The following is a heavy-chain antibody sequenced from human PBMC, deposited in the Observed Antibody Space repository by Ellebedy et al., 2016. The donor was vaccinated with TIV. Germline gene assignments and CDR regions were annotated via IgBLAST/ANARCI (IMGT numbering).Heavy chain of an antibody. V-gene: IGHV3-7*01. D-gene: IGHD6-13*01. CDR1: GFMFNNYW. Sequence: GGSLRLXXAASGFMFNNYWMSWVRQAPGKGLEWVATIKQDGSEKYYVASVTGRFTISRDNTKASLYLQMHSLRVEDTALYYCVRALAAAASYWGQGTLVTVSS. J-gene: IGHJ4*02. CDR2: IKQDGSEK. CDR3: VRALAAAASY.